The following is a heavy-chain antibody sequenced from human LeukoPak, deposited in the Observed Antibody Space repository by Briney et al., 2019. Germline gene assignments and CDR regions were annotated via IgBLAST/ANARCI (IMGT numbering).Heavy chain of an antibody. Sequence: GGSLRLSCEASGFTFSSYWMHWVRQAPGKGLVWVSRIDSDGSQISYVDSVRDRFSISRDNAKNTLYLQMNSLRVEDTAVYYCTGGRDRSQLYFDSWGQGTLVTVSS. CDR2: IDSDGSQI. J-gene: IGHJ4*02. CDR1: GFTFSSYW. CDR3: TGGRDRSQLYFDS. V-gene: IGHV3-74*01. D-gene: IGHD5-24*01.